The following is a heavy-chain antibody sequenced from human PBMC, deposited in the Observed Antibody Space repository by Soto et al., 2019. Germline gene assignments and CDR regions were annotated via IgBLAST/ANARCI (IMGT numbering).Heavy chain of an antibody. CDR1: XFTFSRYS. CDR3: AKKVNSGPGSQYFDY. J-gene: IGHJ4*02. D-gene: IGHD3-10*01. V-gene: IGHV3-23*01. Sequence: SLRLSCAASXFTFSRYSMSWVRQAPGKGLEWVSGFRTSGDGGTTYYADSVKGRFTISRDNSKNMLFLQMNSLRAEDTAIYYCAKKVNSGPGSQYFDYWGQGTLVTVSS. CDR2: FRTSGDGGTT.